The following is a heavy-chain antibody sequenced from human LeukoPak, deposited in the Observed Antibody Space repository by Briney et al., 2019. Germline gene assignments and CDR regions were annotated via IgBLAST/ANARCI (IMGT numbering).Heavy chain of an antibody. CDR3: ARDGGGITFGGVIVRPDY. CDR1: GYTFTGYY. Sequence: GASVRVSCKASGYTFTGYYMHWVRQAPGQGLEWMGRINPNSGGTNYAQKFQGRVTMTRDTSISTAYMELSRLRSDDTAVCYCARDGGGITFGGVIVRPDYWGQGTLVTVSS. CDR2: INPNSGGT. J-gene: IGHJ4*02. V-gene: IGHV1-2*06. D-gene: IGHD3-16*02.